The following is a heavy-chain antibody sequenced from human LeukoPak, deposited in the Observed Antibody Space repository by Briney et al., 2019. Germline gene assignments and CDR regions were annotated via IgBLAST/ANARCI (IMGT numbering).Heavy chain of an antibody. J-gene: IGHJ4*02. CDR1: GFSFSDYA. CDR3: ARASLAYFDS. Sequence: PGGSLRLSCAASGFSFSDYAMNWVRQAPGKGLEWVSVIYSGGSTYYADSVKGRFTISRDNSKNTLFLQMNSLRAEDTAVYYCARASLAYFDSWGQGTLVTVSS. V-gene: IGHV3-53*01. CDR2: IYSGGST.